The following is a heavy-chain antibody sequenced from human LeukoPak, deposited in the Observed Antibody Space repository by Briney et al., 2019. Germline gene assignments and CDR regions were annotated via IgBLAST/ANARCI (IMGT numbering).Heavy chain of an antibody. CDR2: NSGSGGST. CDR1: GFTFNSYA. CDR3: AELGITMIGGV. V-gene: IGHV3-23*01. J-gene: IGHJ6*04. Sequence: PGGSLRLSCAASGFTFNSYAMSWVRQAPGKGLEWVSDNSGSGGSTYYADSVKGRFTISRDNAKNSLYLQMNSLRAEDTAVYYCAELGITMIGGVWGKGTTVTISS. D-gene: IGHD3-10*02.